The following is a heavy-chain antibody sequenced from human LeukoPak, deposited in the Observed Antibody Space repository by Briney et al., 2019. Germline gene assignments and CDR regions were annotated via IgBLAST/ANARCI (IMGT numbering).Heavy chain of an antibody. CDR2: INPTGGST. Sequence: GASVKVSCKASGYTFPSHFMHWVGQAPGQGLEWMGIINPTGGSTTYAQKFQGRVTMTRDTSTSTVYMELSSLRSDDTAVYYCARTAARRFDYWGQGTLVTVSS. V-gene: IGHV1-46*01. D-gene: IGHD6-6*01. J-gene: IGHJ4*02. CDR3: ARTAARRFDY. CDR1: GYTFPSHF.